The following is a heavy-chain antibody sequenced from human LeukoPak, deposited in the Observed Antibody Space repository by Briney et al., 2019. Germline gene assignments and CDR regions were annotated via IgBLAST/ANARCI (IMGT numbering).Heavy chain of an antibody. CDR1: GFTFGSYS. CDR2: ISSSSSTI. Sequence: GGSLRLSCAASGFTFGSYSMNWVRQAPGKGLEWVSYISSSSSTIYYADSVKGRFTISRDNAKNSLYLQMNSLRAEDTAVYYCATTHSGDYWGQGTLVTVSS. D-gene: IGHD2-15*01. J-gene: IGHJ4*02. V-gene: IGHV3-48*01. CDR3: ATTHSGDY.